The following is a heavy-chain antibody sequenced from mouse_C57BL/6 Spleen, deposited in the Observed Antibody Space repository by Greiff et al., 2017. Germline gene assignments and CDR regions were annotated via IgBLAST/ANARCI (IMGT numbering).Heavy chain of an antibody. CDR2: INPNYGTT. CDR3: APYDYDGAWFAY. J-gene: IGHJ3*01. V-gene: IGHV1-39*01. D-gene: IGHD2-4*01. CDR1: GYSFTDYN. Sequence: EVQLVESGPELVKPGASVKISCKASGYSFTDYNMNWVKQSNGKSLEWIGVINPNYGTTSYNQKFKGKATLTVDQSSRTAYMQLNSLTSEDSAVYYCAPYDYDGAWFAYWGQGTLVTVSA.